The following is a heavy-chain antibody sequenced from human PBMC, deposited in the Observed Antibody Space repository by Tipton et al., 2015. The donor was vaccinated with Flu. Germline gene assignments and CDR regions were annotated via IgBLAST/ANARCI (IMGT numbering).Heavy chain of an antibody. CDR1: GGSISSFY. CDR2: IYYSGTT. D-gene: IGHD7-27*01. J-gene: IGHJ4*02. CDR3: ASKVANWGVWEPLDY. V-gene: IGHV4-59*04. Sequence: TLSLTCTVSGGSISSFYWSWIRQPPGKGLEWVGNIYYSGTTYYNPSLQSRVTISADTSKNQFSLKLSSVTAADTAVYYCASKVANWGVWEPLDYWGQGTLVTVSS.